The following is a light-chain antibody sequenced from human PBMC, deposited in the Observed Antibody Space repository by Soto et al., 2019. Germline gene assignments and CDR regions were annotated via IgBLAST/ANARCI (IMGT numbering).Light chain of an antibody. V-gene: IGLV2-14*01. CDR1: SSDVGGYNY. CDR2: DVS. J-gene: IGLJ1*01. Sequence: QSVLTRPASVSGSPGQSITISCTGTSSDVGGYNYVSWYQQHPGKAPKLMIYDVSNRPSGVSNRFSGSKSGNTASLTTSGLQAEDEADYYCNSYTSSSTLNYVFGTGTKVTVL. CDR3: NSYTSSSTLNYV.